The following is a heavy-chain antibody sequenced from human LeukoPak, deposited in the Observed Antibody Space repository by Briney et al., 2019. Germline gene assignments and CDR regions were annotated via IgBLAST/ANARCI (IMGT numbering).Heavy chain of an antibody. CDR1: GGTFSSYA. CDR3: ARDLSGSGSQGFDY. CDR2: IIPILGIA. D-gene: IGHD3-10*01. Sequence: ASVKVSFKASGGTFSSYAISWVRQAPGQGLEWIGRIIPILGIANYAQKFQGRVTITADKSTSTAYMELSSLRSEDTAVYYCARDLSGSGSQGFDYWGQGTLVTVSS. V-gene: IGHV1-69*04. J-gene: IGHJ4*02.